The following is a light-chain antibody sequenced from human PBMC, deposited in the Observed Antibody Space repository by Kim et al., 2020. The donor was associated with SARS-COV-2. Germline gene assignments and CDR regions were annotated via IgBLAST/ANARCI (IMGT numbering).Light chain of an antibody. CDR1: QSVNSN. Sequence: EIVMTQSPATLSVSPGERATLSCRASQSVNSNLAWYQQKPGQAPRLLIYGASTRATGIPARFSGSGSGTEFTLTISSLQSEDFAVYYCQQYNNWPLHTFGQGTKLEI. V-gene: IGKV3-15*01. CDR3: QQYNNWPLHT. J-gene: IGKJ2*01. CDR2: GAS.